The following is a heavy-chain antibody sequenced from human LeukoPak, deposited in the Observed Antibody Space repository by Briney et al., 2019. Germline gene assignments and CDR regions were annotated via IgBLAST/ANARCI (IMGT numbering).Heavy chain of an antibody. CDR3: AREESSSWYLDY. V-gene: IGHV4-59*01. CDR1: GGSISSYY. D-gene: IGHD6-13*01. Sequence: SETLSLTCTVSGGSISSYYWSWIRQPPGKGLEWIGYIYYSGSTNYNPSLKSRVTISVDTSKNQFSLKLSSVTAADTAVYYCAREESSSWYLDYWGQGTLVTVSS. J-gene: IGHJ4*02. CDR2: IYYSGST.